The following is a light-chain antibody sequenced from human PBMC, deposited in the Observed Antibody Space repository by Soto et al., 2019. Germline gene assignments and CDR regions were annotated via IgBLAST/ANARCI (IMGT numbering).Light chain of an antibody. V-gene: IGKV1-5*03. CDR2: KAS. J-gene: IGKJ1*01. CDR3: QHYNSYSEA. CDR1: QSISTW. Sequence: DIQMTQSPATLSSSVLDRFTITCRASQSISTWLSWYQQKPGKAPKVLIYKASTLKSGVPSRFSGSGSGTEFTLTISSLQPDDFATYYCQHYNSYSEAFGQGTKVDTK.